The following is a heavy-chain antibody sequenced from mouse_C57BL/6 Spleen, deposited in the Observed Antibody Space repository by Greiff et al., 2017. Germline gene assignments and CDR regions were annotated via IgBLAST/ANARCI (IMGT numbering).Heavy chain of an antibody. CDR3: ARRRVVTTDWYFDV. CDR2: ISSGSSTI. CDR1: GFTFSDYG. D-gene: IGHD2-2*01. V-gene: IGHV5-17*01. J-gene: IGHJ1*03. Sequence: EVQLQESGGGLVKPGGSLKLSCAASGFTFSDYGMHWVRQAPEKGLEWVAYISSGSSTIYYADTVKGRFTISRDNAKNTLFLQMTSLRSEDTAMYYCARRRVVTTDWYFDVWGTGTTVTVSS.